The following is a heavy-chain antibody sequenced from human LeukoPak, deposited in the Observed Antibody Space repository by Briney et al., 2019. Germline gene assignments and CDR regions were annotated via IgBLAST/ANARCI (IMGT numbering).Heavy chain of an antibody. Sequence: GGSLRLSCAVSGFTFRTYWMNWVRQAPGKGLEWVANIKQDGSDKYYADSVKGRFTISRDNAKNSLYLQMNSLRAEDTAVYYCAIIPRAAAGPSARSPFHYWGQGTLVTVSS. J-gene: IGHJ4*02. CDR2: IKQDGSDK. CDR1: GFTFRTYW. CDR3: AIIPRAAAGPSARSPFHY. D-gene: IGHD6-13*01. V-gene: IGHV3-7*01.